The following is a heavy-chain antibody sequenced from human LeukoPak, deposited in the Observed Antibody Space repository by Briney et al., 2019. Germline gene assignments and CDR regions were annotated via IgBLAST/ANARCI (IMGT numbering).Heavy chain of an antibody. Sequence: ASVKVSCKVSGYTLTQLVMHWVRQAPGKGLEWMGGFDPEDGETLYAEKFQGRVTMTEDTSTDTAYMELSSLGSEDTAVYYCATCRSSGYDHVYWGQGTLVTVSS. CDR3: ATCRSSGYDHVY. D-gene: IGHD3-22*01. CDR2: FDPEDGET. CDR1: GYTLTQLV. J-gene: IGHJ4*02. V-gene: IGHV1-24*01.